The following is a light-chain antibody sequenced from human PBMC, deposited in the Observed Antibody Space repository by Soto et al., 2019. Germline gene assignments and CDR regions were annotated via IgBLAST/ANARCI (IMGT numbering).Light chain of an antibody. CDR3: CSYAGSSTL. J-gene: IGLJ2*01. CDR1: SSDVGSYNL. CDR2: EGS. Sequence: QSALTQPASVSGSPGQSITISCTGTSSDVGSYNLVSWYQQHPGKAPKLMIYEGSKRPSGVSNRFSGSKSGNTASLTISGFQAEDEADYYCCSYAGSSTLFGGGTQLTVL. V-gene: IGLV2-23*01.